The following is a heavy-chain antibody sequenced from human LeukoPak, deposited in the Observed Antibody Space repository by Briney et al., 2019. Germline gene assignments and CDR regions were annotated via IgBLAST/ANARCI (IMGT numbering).Heavy chain of an antibody. CDR1: GGTFSSYA. Sequence: SVKVSCKASGGTFSSYAISWVRQAPGQGLEWMGRIIPILGIANYAQKFQGRVTITADKSTSTAYMELSSLRSEDTAVYYCARAGTQAYSSSWSHYFDYWGQGTLVTVSS. V-gene: IGHV1-69*04. D-gene: IGHD6-13*01. J-gene: IGHJ4*02. CDR2: IIPILGIA. CDR3: ARAGTQAYSSSWSHYFDY.